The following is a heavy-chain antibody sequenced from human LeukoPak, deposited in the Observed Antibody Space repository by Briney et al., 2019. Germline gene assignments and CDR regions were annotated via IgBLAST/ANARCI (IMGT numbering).Heavy chain of an antibody. J-gene: IGHJ4*02. CDR1: GYTFTSYG. Sequence: APVKVSCKASGYTFTSYGISWVRQAPGQGLEWMGWISANNVNTNDAQKLQGRVTMTTDTSTTTAYMELRSLRSDDTAVYYCARVPVSGPGARFDYWGQGTLVTVSS. V-gene: IGHV1-18*01. CDR2: ISANNVNT. D-gene: IGHD4-11*01. CDR3: ARVPVSGPGARFDY.